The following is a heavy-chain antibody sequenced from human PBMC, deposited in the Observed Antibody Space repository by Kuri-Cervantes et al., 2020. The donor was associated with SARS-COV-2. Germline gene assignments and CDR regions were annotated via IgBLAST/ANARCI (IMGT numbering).Heavy chain of an antibody. V-gene: IGHV3-21*04. Sequence: GESLKISCAASGFTFSSYSMNWVRQAPGKGLEWVSSISSSSSYIYYADSVKGRFTISRDNAKNSLYLQMNSLRAEDTAVYYCARLSRIQLWLPPDYWGQGTLVTVSS. D-gene: IGHD5-18*01. J-gene: IGHJ4*02. CDR3: ARLSRIQLWLPPDY. CDR1: GFTFSSYS. CDR2: ISSSSSYI.